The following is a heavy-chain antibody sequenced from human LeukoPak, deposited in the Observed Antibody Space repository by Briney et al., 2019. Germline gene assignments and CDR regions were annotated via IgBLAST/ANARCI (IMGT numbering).Heavy chain of an antibody. CDR2: IKQDGSQQ. D-gene: IGHD6-6*01. CDR3: SNGIYSSSY. J-gene: IGHJ4*02. CDR1: GFNFSRYW. V-gene: IGHV3-7*01. Sequence: PGGSLRLSCAASGFNFSRYWMAWLRQAPGKGLEWVANIKQDGSQQYYLDSVEGRFTISRDNAEDSLYLQMHNVRAEDTAAYYCSNGIYSSSYWGQGTLVTVSS.